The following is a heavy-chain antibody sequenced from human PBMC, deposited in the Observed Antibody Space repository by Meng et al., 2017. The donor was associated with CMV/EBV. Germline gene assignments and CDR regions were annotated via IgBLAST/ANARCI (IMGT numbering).Heavy chain of an antibody. CDR2: IYASGTA. Sequence: GESLKISCAASGFTVSSSYMNWVRQAPGKGPEWVSIIYASGTAYHADSVKGRFTISRDNLKNTLYLQMDSLRAEDTAVYYCARDRGELMYYFDYWGQGTLVTVSS. D-gene: IGHD1-26*01. CDR3: ARDRGELMYYFDY. CDR1: GFTVSSSY. J-gene: IGHJ4*02. V-gene: IGHV3-53*01.